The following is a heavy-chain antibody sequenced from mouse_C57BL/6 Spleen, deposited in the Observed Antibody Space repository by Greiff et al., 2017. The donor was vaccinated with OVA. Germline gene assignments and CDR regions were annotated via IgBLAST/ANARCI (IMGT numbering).Heavy chain of an antibody. Sequence: QVHVKQPGAELVRPGSSVKLSCKASGYSFTSYWMHWVKQRPIQGLEWIGNIDPSDSETHYNQKFKDKATLTVDKSSSTAYMQLSSLTSEDSAVYYCASWGLRKGTYYFDYWGQGTTLTVSS. J-gene: IGHJ2*01. CDR1: GYSFTSYW. CDR2: IDPSDSET. CDR3: ASWGLRKGTYYFDY. V-gene: IGHV1-52*01. D-gene: IGHD2-4*01.